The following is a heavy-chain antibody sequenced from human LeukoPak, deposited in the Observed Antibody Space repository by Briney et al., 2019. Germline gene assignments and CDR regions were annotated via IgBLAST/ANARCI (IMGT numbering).Heavy chain of an antibody. Sequence: PGGSLRLSCAASGFIFSSYWMYWVRQAPGKGLVWVSRIKSDGSSTSYADSVKGRFTISRDNAKNTLYLQMNSLRAEDTAVYYCARSSGYYGSGDGFDYWGQGTLVTVSS. V-gene: IGHV3-74*01. CDR3: ARSSGYYGSGDGFDY. CDR1: GFIFSSYW. CDR2: IKSDGSST. J-gene: IGHJ4*02. D-gene: IGHD3-10*01.